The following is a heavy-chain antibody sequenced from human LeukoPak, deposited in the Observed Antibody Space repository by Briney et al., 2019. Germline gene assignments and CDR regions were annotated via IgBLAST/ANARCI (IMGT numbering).Heavy chain of an antibody. CDR1: GGSISSSNW. J-gene: IGHJ4*02. CDR2: IYHSGTA. Sequence: SETLSLTCAVSGGSISSSNWWSWVRQPPGKGLEWIGEIYHSGTANYNPSLKSRVTISVDKSKKQFSLKLSSVTAADTAVYYCAKTWIQVEFDYWGQGTLVTVSS. V-gene: IGHV4-4*02. CDR3: AKTWIQVEFDY. D-gene: IGHD5-18*01.